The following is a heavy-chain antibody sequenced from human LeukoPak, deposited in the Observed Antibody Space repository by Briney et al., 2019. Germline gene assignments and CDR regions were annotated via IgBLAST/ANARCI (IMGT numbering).Heavy chain of an antibody. Sequence: GGSLRLSCAASGFTFSSYSMNWVRQAPGKGLEWVSSISSRGRYIYYADSVKGRFTISRDNAKNSLYLQMNSLRAEDTAVYYCALGESTRPFDYWGQGTLVTVSS. CDR3: ALGESTRPFDY. CDR1: GFTFSSYS. J-gene: IGHJ4*02. D-gene: IGHD3-10*01. CDR2: ISSRGRYI. V-gene: IGHV3-21*01.